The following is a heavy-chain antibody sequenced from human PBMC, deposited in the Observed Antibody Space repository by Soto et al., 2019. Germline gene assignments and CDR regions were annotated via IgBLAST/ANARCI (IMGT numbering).Heavy chain of an antibody. D-gene: IGHD3-10*01. CDR2: TSAYNGNT. Sequence: ASVKVSRKASGYTFTSYGICWVRQAPGQGLEGMGWTSAYNGNTNHAQKLQGRVTMTTDTTTSTAYMELRSQRSDDTAVYYCARVSTHMVPSYYYSSGSYYYYGMDAWGQGTTVTVSS. J-gene: IGHJ6*02. CDR1: GYTFTSYG. CDR3: ARVSTHMVPSYYYSSGSYYYYGMDA. V-gene: IGHV1-18*01.